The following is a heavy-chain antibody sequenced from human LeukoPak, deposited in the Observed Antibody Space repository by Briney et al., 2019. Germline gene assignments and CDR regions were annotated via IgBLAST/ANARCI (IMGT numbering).Heavy chain of an antibody. CDR3: ARGLEYSSSWHTINWFDP. D-gene: IGHD6-13*01. Sequence: PSETQSLTCAVYGGSFSGYYWSWIRQPPGKGLEWIGEINHSGSTNYNPSLKSRVTISVDTSKNQFSLKLSSVTAADTAVYYCARGLEYSSSWHTINWFDPWGQGTLVTVSS. V-gene: IGHV4-34*01. CDR1: GGSFSGYY. CDR2: INHSGST. J-gene: IGHJ5*02.